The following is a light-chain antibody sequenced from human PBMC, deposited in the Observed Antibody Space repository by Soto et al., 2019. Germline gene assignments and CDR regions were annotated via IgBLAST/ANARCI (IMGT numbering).Light chain of an antibody. J-gene: IGKJ1*01. V-gene: IGKV3-20*01. Sequence: EIVLTQSPGTLSLSPGEGATLSCRASQSVTSTYLAWYQQKPGQAPRLLMYGASSRATGIPDRFSGSGSGTDFTLTISRLEPEDFAVYYCQQYGSSPTTFGQGTKVDIK. CDR2: GAS. CDR3: QQYGSSPTT. CDR1: QSVTSTY.